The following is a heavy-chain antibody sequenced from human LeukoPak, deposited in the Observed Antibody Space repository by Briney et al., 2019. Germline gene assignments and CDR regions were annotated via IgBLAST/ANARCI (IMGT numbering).Heavy chain of an antibody. Sequence: SETLSLTCSVSGISISSGGYYWIWIRQPPGNGLEWIGYIYHSGSTYYNPSLKSRVTISVDRSKNQFSLKLSSVTAADTAVYYCARDPGEWFDYWGQGTLVTVSS. D-gene: IGHD3-16*01. V-gene: IGHV4-30-2*01. J-gene: IGHJ4*02. CDR2: IYHSGST. CDR1: GISISSGGYY. CDR3: ARDPGEWFDY.